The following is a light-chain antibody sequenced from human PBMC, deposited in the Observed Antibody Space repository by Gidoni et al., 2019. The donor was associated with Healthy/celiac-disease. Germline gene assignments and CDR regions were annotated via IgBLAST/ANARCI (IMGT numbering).Light chain of an antibody. CDR3: QQYGSSSGA. CDR1: QAVSNSY. CDR2: GAS. J-gene: IGKJ1*01. V-gene: IGKV3-20*01. Sequence: ESVLTQSPGTLSLSPGERATLSCRASQAVSNSYLAWYVQKPGQAPRLLIYGASNRATGTPDRFSGSGSGTDFTLTISRLEPEDFATYYWQQYGSSSGAFGQGTKVEIK.